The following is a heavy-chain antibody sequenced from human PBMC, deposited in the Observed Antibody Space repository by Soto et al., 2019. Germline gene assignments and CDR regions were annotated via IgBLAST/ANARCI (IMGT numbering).Heavy chain of an antibody. CDR2: IYYDGST. D-gene: IGHD6-19*01. CDR3: ARALGQWLIWYFDS. CDR1: GGSISSSSYY. V-gene: IGHV4-39*01. Sequence: QLQLQESGPGLVKPSETLSLTCTVSGGSISSSSYYWGWIRQPPGKGLEWIGNIYYDGSTNYNPSLKSRVTISVDTSKNQFSLKLSSVTAADTAVYYCARALGQWLIWYFDSWGQGTLVTVSS. J-gene: IGHJ4*02.